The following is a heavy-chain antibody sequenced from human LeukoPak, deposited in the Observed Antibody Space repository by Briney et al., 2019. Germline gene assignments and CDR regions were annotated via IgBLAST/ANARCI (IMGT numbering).Heavy chain of an antibody. V-gene: IGHV1-69*13. D-gene: IGHD6-13*01. CDR2: IIPIFGTA. CDR3: AREYSSSWDFDI. CDR1: GGTFSRNA. Sequence: ASVKVSCKASGGTFSRNAISWVRQAPGQGLEWMGGIIPIFGTANYAQKFQGRVTITADESTSTAYMELSSLRSEDTAVYYCAREYSSSWDFDIWGQGTMVTVSS. J-gene: IGHJ3*02.